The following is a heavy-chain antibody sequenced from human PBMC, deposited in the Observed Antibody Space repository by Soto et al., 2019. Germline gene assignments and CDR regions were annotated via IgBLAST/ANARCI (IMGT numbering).Heavy chain of an antibody. Sequence: SETLSLTCAVYGGSFSNYYWIWIRQPPVNGLEFIGEINQFLSTTYNPSLKSRFTISLYTSKNHYFLKLNSVTAADTAVFYCAPVRNSDKLFSLWGQGTPVTVSS. CDR3: APVRNSDKLFSL. CDR1: GGSFSNYY. CDR2: INQFLST. J-gene: IGHJ4*02. D-gene: IGHD2-21*01. V-gene: IGHV4-34*01.